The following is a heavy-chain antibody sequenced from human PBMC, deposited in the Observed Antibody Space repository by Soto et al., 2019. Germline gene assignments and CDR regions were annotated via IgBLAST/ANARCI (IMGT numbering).Heavy chain of an antibody. CDR2: INPNSGGT. CDR1: GYTFTGYY. J-gene: IGHJ5*02. CDR3: AKYNSRWYMFDP. Sequence: ASVKVSCKASGYTFTGYYMHWVRQAPGQGLEWMGWINPNSGGTNYAQKFQGWVTMTRDTSISTAYMELSRLRSDDTAVYYCAKYNSRWYMFDPWGQGTLVTVSS. D-gene: IGHD6-13*01. V-gene: IGHV1-2*04.